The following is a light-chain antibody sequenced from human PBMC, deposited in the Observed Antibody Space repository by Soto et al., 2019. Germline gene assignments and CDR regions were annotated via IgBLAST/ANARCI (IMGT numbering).Light chain of an antibody. Sequence: DIQLTQSPSFLSASVGDRVTITCRASQGISSFLAWYQQKPGGTPKLLIYAASTLQSEVPSRFSGSGSGTDFTLTIPSLQPEDFATYYCQQLHTYPYTFGQGTKLEIK. V-gene: IGKV1-9*01. CDR2: AAS. J-gene: IGKJ2*01. CDR3: QQLHTYPYT. CDR1: QGISSF.